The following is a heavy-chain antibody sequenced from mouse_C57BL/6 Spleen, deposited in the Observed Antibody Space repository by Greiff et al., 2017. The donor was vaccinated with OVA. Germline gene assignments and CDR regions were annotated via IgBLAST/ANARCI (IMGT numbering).Heavy chain of an antibody. CDR2: IYPGDGDT. CDR3: ARKRNYGSSSYWYFDV. CDR1: GYAFSSSW. D-gene: IGHD1-1*01. Sequence: VQLQQSGPELVKPGASVKISCKASGYAFSSSWMNWVKQRPGKGLEWIGRIYPGDGDTNYNGKFKGKATLTADKSSSTAYMQLSSLTSEDSAVYFCARKRNYGSSSYWYFDVWGTGTTVTVSS. J-gene: IGHJ1*03. V-gene: IGHV1-82*01.